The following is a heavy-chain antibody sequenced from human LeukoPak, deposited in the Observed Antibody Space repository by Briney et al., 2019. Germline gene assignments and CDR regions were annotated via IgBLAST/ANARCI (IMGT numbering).Heavy chain of an antibody. D-gene: IGHD1-26*01. CDR2: INAGNGNT. CDR1: GYTFTSYA. J-gene: IGHJ4*02. Sequence: ASVKASCKASGYTFTSYAMHWVRQAPGQRLEWMGWINAGNGNTKYSQKFQGRVTITRDTSASTAYMELSSLRSEDTAVYYCARALLYSGSYFDYWGQGTLVTVSS. CDR3: ARALLYSGSYFDY. V-gene: IGHV1-3*01.